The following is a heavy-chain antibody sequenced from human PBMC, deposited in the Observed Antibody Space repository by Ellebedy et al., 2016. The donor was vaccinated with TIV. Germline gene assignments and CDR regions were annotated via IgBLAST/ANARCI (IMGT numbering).Heavy chain of an antibody. D-gene: IGHD6-13*01. J-gene: IGHJ6*02. CDR3: ARDPYSSSPATMDV. CDR1: GGSFSGYY. V-gene: IGHV4-34*01. CDR2: INHSGST. Sequence: SETLSLTXAVYGGSFSGYYWSWIRQPPGKGLEWIGEINHSGSTNYNPSLKSRVTISVDTSKNQFSLKLSSVTAADTAVYYCARDPYSSSPATMDVWGQGTTVAVSS.